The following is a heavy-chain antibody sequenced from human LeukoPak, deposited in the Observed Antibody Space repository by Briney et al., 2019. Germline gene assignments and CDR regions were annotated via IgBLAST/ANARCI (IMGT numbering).Heavy chain of an antibody. CDR2: INHSGST. V-gene: IGHV4-34*01. J-gene: IGHJ4*02. D-gene: IGHD2-15*01. Sequence: SETLSPTCAVYGGSFSGYYWSWIRQPPGKGLEWIGEINHSGSTNYNPSLKSRVTISVDTSKNQFSLRLSSVTAADTAVYYCASEYCSGGSCYSKTFDYWGQGTLVTVSS. CDR3: ASEYCSGGSCYSKTFDY. CDR1: GGSFSGYY.